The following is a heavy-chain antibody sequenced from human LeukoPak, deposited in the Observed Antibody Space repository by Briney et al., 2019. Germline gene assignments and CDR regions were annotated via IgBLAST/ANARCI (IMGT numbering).Heavy chain of an antibody. V-gene: IGHV4-61*08. CDR1: GGSISSGGYY. Sequence: SETLSLTCTVSGGSISSGGYYWSWIRQHPGKGLEWIGYIYYSGSTNYNPSLKSRVTISVDTSKNQFSLKLSSVTAADTAVYYCARSDLRDGYNLGGVDAFDIWGQGTMVTVSS. D-gene: IGHD5-24*01. CDR2: IYYSGST. CDR3: ARSDLRDGYNLGGVDAFDI. J-gene: IGHJ3*02.